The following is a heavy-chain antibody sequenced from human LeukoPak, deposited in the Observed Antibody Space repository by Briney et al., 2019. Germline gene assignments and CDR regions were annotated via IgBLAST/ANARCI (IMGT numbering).Heavy chain of an antibody. J-gene: IGHJ4*02. D-gene: IGHD2-2*01. CDR1: GFTFSSYS. Sequence: GGSLRLSCAASGFTFSSYSMNWVRQAPGKGLEWVSCISSSSSTIYYADSVKGRFTISRDNAKNSLYLQMNSLRAEDTAVYYCARGVSCSSTSCYVDLDYWGQGTLVTVSS. V-gene: IGHV3-48*01. CDR3: ARGVSCSSTSCYVDLDY. CDR2: ISSSSSTI.